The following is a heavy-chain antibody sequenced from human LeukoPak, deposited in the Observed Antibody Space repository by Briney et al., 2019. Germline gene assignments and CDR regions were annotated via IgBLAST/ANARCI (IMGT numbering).Heavy chain of an antibody. D-gene: IGHD6-19*01. CDR1: GYTFTGYY. CDR3: ATLSSGWTNFDY. CDR2: INPNSGGT. J-gene: IGHJ4*02. V-gene: IGHV1-2*02. Sequence: ASVKVSCKASGYTFTGYYMHWVRQAPGQGLEWMGWINPNSGGTNYAQKFQGRVTMTRDTSISTACMELSRLRSDDTAVYYCATLSSGWTNFDYWGQGTLVTVSS.